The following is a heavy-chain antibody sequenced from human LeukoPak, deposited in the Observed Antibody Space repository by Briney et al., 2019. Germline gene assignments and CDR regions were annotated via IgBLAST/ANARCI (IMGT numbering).Heavy chain of an antibody. Sequence: SETLSLTCTVSGGSISSYYGSWIRQPPGKGLEWIGYIYYSGSTNYNPSLKSRVTISVDTSKNQFSLKLSSVTAADTAVYYCARDQLGGYYYDYWGQGTLVTVSS. CDR1: GGSISSYY. D-gene: IGHD3-22*01. CDR3: ARDQLGGYYYDY. V-gene: IGHV4-59*01. CDR2: IYYSGST. J-gene: IGHJ4*02.